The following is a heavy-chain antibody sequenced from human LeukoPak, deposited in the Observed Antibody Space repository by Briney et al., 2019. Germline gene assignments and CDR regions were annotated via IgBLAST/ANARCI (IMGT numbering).Heavy chain of an antibody. CDR3: AKDYGGYSYGLHYYMDV. CDR2: IRYDGSNK. D-gene: IGHD5-18*01. CDR1: GFTFSSYA. V-gene: IGHV3-30*02. Sequence: PGGSLRLSCAASGFTFSSYAMSWVRQAPGKGLEWVAFIRYDGSNKYYADSVKGRFTISRDNSKNTLYLQMNSLRAEDTAVYYCAKDYGGYSYGLHYYMDVWGKGTTVTVSS. J-gene: IGHJ6*03.